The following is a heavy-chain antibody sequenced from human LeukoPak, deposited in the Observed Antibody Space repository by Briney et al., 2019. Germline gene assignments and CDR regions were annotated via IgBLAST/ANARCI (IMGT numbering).Heavy chain of an antibody. Sequence: SETLSLTCTVSGGSISSYYWSWIRQPPGKGLEWIGYFYYSGSTNYNPSLKSRVTISVDTSKNQFSLRLSSVTAADTAVYYCARGKNYYGSGSDPSDYWGQGTLATVSS. V-gene: IGHV4-59*01. CDR2: FYYSGST. D-gene: IGHD3-10*01. J-gene: IGHJ4*02. CDR3: ARGKNYYGSGSDPSDY. CDR1: GGSISSYY.